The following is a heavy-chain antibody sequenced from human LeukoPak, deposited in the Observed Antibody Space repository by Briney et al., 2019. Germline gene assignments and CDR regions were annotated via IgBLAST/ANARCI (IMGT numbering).Heavy chain of an antibody. Sequence: KMSGPTLVNPTQTLTLTCTFSGFSLSTSAVGVGWIRQPPGKALEWLALIYWDDDKHYSPSLKSRLTITKDTSKNQVVLTMTNMDPVDTATYYCAHRPRGAAAGSFDYWGQGTLVTVSS. CDR1: GFSLSTSAVG. CDR3: AHRPRGAAAGSFDY. V-gene: IGHV2-5*02. D-gene: IGHD6-13*01. J-gene: IGHJ4*02. CDR2: IYWDDDK.